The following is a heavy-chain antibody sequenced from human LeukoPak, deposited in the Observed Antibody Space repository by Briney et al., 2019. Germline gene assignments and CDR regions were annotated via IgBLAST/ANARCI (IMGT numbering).Heavy chain of an antibody. V-gene: IGHV4-31*03. CDR2: IYYSGSA. Sequence: ASETLSLTCTVSVGSISSGGYYWSWIRQHPGKGLEWIGYIYYSGSAYYTPPLKSRVTISVDTSKNQFSLKLSSVTAADTAVYYCARVISGDDHFDYWGQGTLVTVSS. CDR1: VGSISSGGYY. D-gene: IGHD2-21*01. CDR3: ARVISGDDHFDY. J-gene: IGHJ4*02.